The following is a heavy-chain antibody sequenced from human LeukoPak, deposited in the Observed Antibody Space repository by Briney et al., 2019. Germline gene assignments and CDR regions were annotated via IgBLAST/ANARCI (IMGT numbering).Heavy chain of an antibody. D-gene: IGHD5-18*01. CDR1: GFTFSDYY. J-gene: IGHJ4*02. CDR2: ISGSGSTI. Sequence: GGSLRLSCAASGFTFSDYYMSWIRQAPGKGLEWVSYISGSGSTIYYADSVKGRFTISRDNAKNSLYLQMNSLRAEDTAVYYCARVLSYGYSRYFDYWGQGTLVTVSS. CDR3: ARVLSYGYSRYFDY. V-gene: IGHV3-11*01.